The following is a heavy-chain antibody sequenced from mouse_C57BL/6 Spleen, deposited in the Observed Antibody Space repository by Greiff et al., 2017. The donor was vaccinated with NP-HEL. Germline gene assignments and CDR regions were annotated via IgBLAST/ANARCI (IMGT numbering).Heavy chain of an antibody. V-gene: IGHV7-1*01. CDR2: SRNKANDYTT. J-gene: IGHJ4*01. CDR3: ARDGFYYYAMDY. Sequence: EVNVVDSGGGLVQSGRSLRLSCATSGFTFSDFYMEWVRQAPGKGLEWIAASRNKANDYTTEYSASVKGRFIVSRDTSQSILYLQMNALRAEDTAIYYCARDGFYYYAMDYWGQGTSVTVSS. CDR1: GFTFSDFY.